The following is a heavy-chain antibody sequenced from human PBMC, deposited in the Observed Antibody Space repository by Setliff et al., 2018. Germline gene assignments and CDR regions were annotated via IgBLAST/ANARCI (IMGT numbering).Heavy chain of an antibody. CDR1: GYSISSGNY. J-gene: IGHJ6*02. CDR3: ARVSMYSSSWYYYYYGMDV. Sequence: KPSETLSLTCAVSGYSISSGNYWGWIRQPPGKGLEWIGSISHSGSAYYNPSLKSRVTISLDMSKNQFSPKLSSVTAADTAVYYCARVSMYSSSWYYYYYGMDVWGQGTTVTVSS. CDR2: ISHSGSA. D-gene: IGHD6-13*01. V-gene: IGHV4-38-2*01.